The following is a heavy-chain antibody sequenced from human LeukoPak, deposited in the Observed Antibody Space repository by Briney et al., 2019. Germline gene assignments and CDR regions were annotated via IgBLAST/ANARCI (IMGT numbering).Heavy chain of an antibody. V-gene: IGHV1-18*01. J-gene: IGHJ4*02. CDR2: ISVYNGNT. D-gene: IGHD6-19*01. Sequence: GASVKVSCKASGYTFTSYGITWVRQAPGQGLEWMGWISVYNGNTNYAQRLQGRVAMTTDTSTRTAYMELRSLTSDDTAVYYCARESDRIAVAGTIDYWGQGTLLTVSS. CDR3: ARESDRIAVAGTIDY. CDR1: GYTFTSYG.